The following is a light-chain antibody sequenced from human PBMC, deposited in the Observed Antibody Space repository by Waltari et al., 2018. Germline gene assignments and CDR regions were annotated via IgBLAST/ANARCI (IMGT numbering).Light chain of an antibody. J-gene: IGLJ2*01. CDR3: TSYTSSSTRVV. V-gene: IGLV2-14*01. CDR2: DVT. Sequence: QSALTQPASVSGSPGQSITISCTGTSSDVGGYNYVSWYQQHPGKAPKLMIYDVTIRPSGVSNRFSGSKSGYTASLTISGLQAEDEADYYCTSYTSSSTRVVFGGGTRLTVL. CDR1: SSDVGGYNY.